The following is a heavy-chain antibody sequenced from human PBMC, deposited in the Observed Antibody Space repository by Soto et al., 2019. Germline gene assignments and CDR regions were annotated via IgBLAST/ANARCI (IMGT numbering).Heavy chain of an antibody. D-gene: IGHD3-3*01. Sequence: SETLSLTCAVYGGSFSGYYWSWIRQPPGKGLEWIGEINHSGSTNYNPSLKSRVTISVDTSKNQFSLKLSSVTAADTAVYYCARYDFWSGRFDYWGQGTLVTVSS. CDR1: GGSFSGYY. V-gene: IGHV4-34*01. CDR3: ARYDFWSGRFDY. J-gene: IGHJ4*02. CDR2: INHSGST.